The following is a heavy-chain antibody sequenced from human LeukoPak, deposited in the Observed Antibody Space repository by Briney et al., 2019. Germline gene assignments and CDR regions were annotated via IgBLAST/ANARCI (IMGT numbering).Heavy chain of an antibody. D-gene: IGHD3-3*01. V-gene: IGHV4-34*01. Sequence: SETLSLTCTVSGGSISSYYWSWIRQPPGKGLEWIGEINHSGSTNYNPSLKSRVTISVDTSKNQFSLKLSSVTAADTAVYYCARGRVAGRTFDIWGQGTMVTVSS. CDR3: ARGRVAGRTFDI. CDR1: GGSISSYY. J-gene: IGHJ3*02. CDR2: INHSGST.